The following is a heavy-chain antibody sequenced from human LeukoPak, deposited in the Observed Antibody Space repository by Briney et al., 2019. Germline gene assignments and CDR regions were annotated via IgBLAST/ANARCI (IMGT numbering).Heavy chain of an antibody. D-gene: IGHD5-24*01. CDR2: INPNSGGT. Sequence: ASVKVSCKASGYTFTGYYMHWVRQAPGQGLEWMGWINPNSGGTNYAQKFQGRATMTRDTSISTAYMELSRLRSDDTAVYYCARAEMATIDLDYWGQGTLVTVSS. CDR3: ARAEMATIDLDY. CDR1: GYTFTGYY. J-gene: IGHJ4*02. V-gene: IGHV1-2*02.